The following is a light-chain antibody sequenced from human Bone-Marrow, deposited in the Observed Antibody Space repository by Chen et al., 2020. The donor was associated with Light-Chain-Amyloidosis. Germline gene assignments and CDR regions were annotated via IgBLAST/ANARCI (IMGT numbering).Light chain of an antibody. V-gene: IGLV6-57*01. J-gene: IGLJ3*02. CDR1: SGSIATNY. CDR3: QSYQCISQGV. Sequence: NFMLTQPHSVSESPGKTVIIYCTRSSGSIATNYVQWYQQRPGSSPTTVIYEEDQRPSVVPDLFSGSINRFPNSASLTISGLKTEDEADYYCQSYQCISQGVFGGGTKLTVL. CDR2: EED.